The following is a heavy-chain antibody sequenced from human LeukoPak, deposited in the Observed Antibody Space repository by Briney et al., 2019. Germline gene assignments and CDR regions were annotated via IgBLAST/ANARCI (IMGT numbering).Heavy chain of an antibody. D-gene: IGHD2-2*02. CDR1: GGTFSSYA. Sequence: SVKVSCKASGGTFSSYAISWVRQAPGQGLEWMGGIIPIFGTANYAQKFQGRVTITADESTSTAYMELSSLRSEDTAVYYCARAGYCSSTSCYTWDDAFDIWGQGTMVTVSS. CDR2: IIPIFGTA. V-gene: IGHV1-69*13. CDR3: ARAGYCSSTSCYTWDDAFDI. J-gene: IGHJ3*02.